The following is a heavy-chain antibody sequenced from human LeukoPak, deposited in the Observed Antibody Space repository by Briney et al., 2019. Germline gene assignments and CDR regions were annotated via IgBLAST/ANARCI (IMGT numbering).Heavy chain of an antibody. Sequence: ASVKVSCKASGYTFTSYAMHWVRQAPGQRLEWMGWINAGNGNTKYSQKFQGRVTITRDTSASTAYMELSSLRSEDMAVYYCARVVRGYSYGTFDYWGQGTLVTVSS. J-gene: IGHJ4*02. V-gene: IGHV1-3*01. CDR3: ARVVRGYSYGTFDY. CDR2: INAGNGNT. CDR1: GYTFTSYA. D-gene: IGHD5-18*01.